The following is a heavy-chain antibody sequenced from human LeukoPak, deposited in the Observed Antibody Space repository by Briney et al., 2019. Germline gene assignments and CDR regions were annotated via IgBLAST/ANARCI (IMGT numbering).Heavy chain of an antibody. Sequence: ASVKVSCKASGYTFTSYGISWVRQAPGQGLEWMGWISAYNGNTNYAQKLQGRVTMTTDTSTTTAYMELRSLRSDDTAVYYCARDRWSSSSSEGIFDIWGQGTMVTVSS. CDR3: ARDRWSSSSSEGIFDI. J-gene: IGHJ3*02. V-gene: IGHV1-18*01. CDR2: ISAYNGNT. D-gene: IGHD6-6*01. CDR1: GYTFTSYG.